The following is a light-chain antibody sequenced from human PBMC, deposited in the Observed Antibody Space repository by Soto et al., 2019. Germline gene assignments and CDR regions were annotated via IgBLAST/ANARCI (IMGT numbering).Light chain of an antibody. CDR2: GAS. Sequence: QVTPSPTSLSASVGDRVTITCRASQPIDRYLNWFQHRPGKAPKILIYGASNLDNGVPSRFSGSGSGTDFTLTITTLQAEDFATYYCQQSYSSSWTFGQGTKV. J-gene: IGKJ1*01. V-gene: IGKV1-39*01. CDR3: QQSYSSSWT. CDR1: QPIDRY.